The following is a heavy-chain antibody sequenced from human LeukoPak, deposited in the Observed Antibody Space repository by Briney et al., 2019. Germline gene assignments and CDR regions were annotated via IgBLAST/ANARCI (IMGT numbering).Heavy chain of an antibody. CDR1: GFTFSSYS. CDR2: ISSSSSTI. J-gene: IGHJ6*03. Sequence: GGSLRLSCAASGFTFSSYSMNWVRQAPGKGLEWVSYISSSSSTIYYADSVKGRFTISRDNAKNSLYLQMNSLRAEDTAVYYCARVYGYSYGYPYYMDVWGKGTTVTVSS. D-gene: IGHD5-18*01. V-gene: IGHV3-48*01. CDR3: ARVYGYSYGYPYYMDV.